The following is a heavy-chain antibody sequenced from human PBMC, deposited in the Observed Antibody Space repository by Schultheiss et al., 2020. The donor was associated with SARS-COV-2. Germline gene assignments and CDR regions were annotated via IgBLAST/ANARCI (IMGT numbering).Heavy chain of an antibody. CDR2: IYSGGST. D-gene: IGHD6-13*01. CDR3: ASTTYSSSYHYYYGMDV. Sequence: GGSLRLSCAASGFTFSSYEMNWVRQAPGKGLEWVSVIYSGGSTYYADSVKGRFTISRDNSKNTLYLQMNSLRAEDTAVYYCASTTYSSSYHYYYGMDVWGQGTTVTVSS. V-gene: IGHV3-66*01. J-gene: IGHJ6*02. CDR1: GFTFSSYE.